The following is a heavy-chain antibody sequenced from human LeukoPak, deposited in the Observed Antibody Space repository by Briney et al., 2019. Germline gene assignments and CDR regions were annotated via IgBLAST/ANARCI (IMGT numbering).Heavy chain of an antibody. V-gene: IGHV3-23*01. CDR2: ISGSDGST. Sequence: GGSLRLSGAASGFTFSSYAMNWVRQAPGKGLEWVSSISGSDGSTYYTDSVKGRFTISRDNSKNTLYLQMSSLRAEDTAVYYCAKSGRTGITAADLDYWGQGTLVTVSS. CDR1: GFTFSSYA. CDR3: AKSGRTGITAADLDY. J-gene: IGHJ4*02. D-gene: IGHD6-13*01.